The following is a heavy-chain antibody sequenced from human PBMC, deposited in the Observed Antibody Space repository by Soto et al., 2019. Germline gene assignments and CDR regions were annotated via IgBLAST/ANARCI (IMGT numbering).Heavy chain of an antibody. CDR3: ARGITGTTAWYYGMDV. V-gene: IGHV1-69*01. CDR2: IIPIFGTA. D-gene: IGHD1-7*01. Sequence: QVQLVQSGAEVTKPGSSVKVSCKASGGTFSSYAISWVRQAPGQGLEWMGGIIPIFGTANYAQKFQGRVTITADESTSSAYMELSSLRSEDTAVYYCARGITGTTAWYYGMDVWGQGTTVTVSS. J-gene: IGHJ6*02. CDR1: GGTFSSYA.